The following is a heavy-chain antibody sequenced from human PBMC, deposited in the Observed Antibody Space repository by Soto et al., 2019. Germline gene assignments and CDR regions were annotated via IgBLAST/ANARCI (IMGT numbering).Heavy chain of an antibody. J-gene: IGHJ4*02. CDR2: IYYSGST. Sequence: PSETLSLTCTVSGGSISSGGYYWSWIRQHPGKGLEWIGYIYYSGSTYYNPSLKSRVTISVDTSKNQFSLKLSSVTAADTAVYYCARERYDILTGYYRGFDYWGQGTLVTVSS. CDR1: GGSISSGGYY. V-gene: IGHV4-31*03. D-gene: IGHD3-9*01. CDR3: ARERYDILTGYYRGFDY.